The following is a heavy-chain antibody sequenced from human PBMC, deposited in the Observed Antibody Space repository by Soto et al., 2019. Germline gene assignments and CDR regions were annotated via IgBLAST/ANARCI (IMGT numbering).Heavy chain of an antibody. V-gene: IGHV4-59*01. J-gene: IGHJ4*02. CDR3: ARADYYDSSGVLIDY. D-gene: IGHD3-22*01. Sequence: SETLSLTCTVSGGSISSYYWSWIRQPPGKGLEWIGYIYYSGSTNYNPSLKSRVTISVDTSKNQFSLKLSSVTAADTAVYYCARADYYDSSGVLIDYWGQGTLVTVSP. CDR1: GGSISSYY. CDR2: IYYSGST.